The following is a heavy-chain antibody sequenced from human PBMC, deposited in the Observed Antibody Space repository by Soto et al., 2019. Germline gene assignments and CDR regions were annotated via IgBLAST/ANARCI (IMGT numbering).Heavy chain of an antibody. V-gene: IGHV3-23*01. CDR3: AKVTSSSWFTFDD. CDR1: GFTFRTFT. Sequence: PGGSLRLSCAASGFTFRTFTMNWVRQAPGKGLEWVSGIIGGDGDKFYSDSVKGRFTISRDNSKSTLYLQMNSLRAEDTAVYYCAKVTSSSWFTFDDWGQGTRVTRLL. D-gene: IGHD6-13*01. J-gene: IGHJ4*02. CDR2: IIGGDGDK.